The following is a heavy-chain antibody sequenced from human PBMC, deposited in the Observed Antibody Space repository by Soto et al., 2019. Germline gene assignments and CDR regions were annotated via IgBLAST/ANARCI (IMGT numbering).Heavy chain of an antibody. V-gene: IGHV4-39*01. D-gene: IGHD4-17*01. J-gene: IGHJ4*02. CDR3: ARRYGGTLDY. Sequence: SETLSLTCTVSGGSITGGSISSTTYYWGWMRQPPGKGLEWIASFFIGGNTYYNPSLKSRVTTSVDTSKNQFSLKLSSVTAADTAVYYSARRYGGTLDYRDQGTFVTLSS. CDR1: GGSITGGSISSTTYY. CDR2: FFIGGNT.